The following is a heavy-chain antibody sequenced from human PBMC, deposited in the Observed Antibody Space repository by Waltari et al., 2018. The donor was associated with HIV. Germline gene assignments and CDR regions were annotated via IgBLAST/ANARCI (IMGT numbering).Heavy chain of an antibody. CDR1: GFTLSSYW. CDR3: ARDRQYDILTGSYFDY. V-gene: IGHV3-7*01. Sequence: EVQLVESGGGLVQHGGSLRLSCAASGFTLSSYWMSWGRQAPGKGLGWVAKIKKDGSEKYEMDAVKGRFTVSRDNAKNSLYLQMNSRMAEDTAVYYCARDRQYDILTGSYFDYWGQGTLVTVSS. CDR2: IKKDGSEK. J-gene: IGHJ4*02. D-gene: IGHD3-9*01.